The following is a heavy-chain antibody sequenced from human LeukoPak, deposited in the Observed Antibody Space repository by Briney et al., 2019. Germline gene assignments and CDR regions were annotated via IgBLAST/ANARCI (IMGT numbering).Heavy chain of an antibody. CDR1: GSISGYY. V-gene: IGHV4-4*09. CDR2: IYTSGST. CDR3: ARQKCTSASCLTKNAFDI. Sequence: SETLSLTCTVSGSISGYYWSWIRQPPGKGLEWIGYIYTSGSTNYNPSLESRVTISVDTSKSQFSLDLSSVTAADTGVYYCARQKCTSASCLTKNAFDIWGQGTMVTVSS. D-gene: IGHD2-2*01. J-gene: IGHJ3*02.